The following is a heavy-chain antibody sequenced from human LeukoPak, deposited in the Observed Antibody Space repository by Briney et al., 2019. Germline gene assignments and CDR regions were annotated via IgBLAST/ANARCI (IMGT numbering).Heavy chain of an antibody. J-gene: IGHJ4*02. V-gene: IGHV3-7*01. Sequence: GGSLRLSCAASGFTLSKHWMTWVRQAPGKGLECVAIIKQDGSEKYYVNSVKGRFTISRDNAKNSLFLQLNSLRAEDTAVYYCAREATTSRPGDYWGLGTLVTVSS. D-gene: IGHD1-1*01. CDR3: AREATTSRPGDY. CDR2: IKQDGSEK. CDR1: GFTLSKHW.